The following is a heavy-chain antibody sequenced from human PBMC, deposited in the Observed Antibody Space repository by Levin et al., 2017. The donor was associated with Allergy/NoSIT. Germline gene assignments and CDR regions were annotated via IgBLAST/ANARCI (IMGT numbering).Heavy chain of an antibody. V-gene: IGHV4-34*01. J-gene: IGHJ4*02. Sequence: NPSETLSLTCAVYGGSFSDYYCSWIRQPPGKGLEWVGEIHPSGSTNYNASLQSRVTISVDTSKNQFSLRLSSVTAADTAVYYCARGRDAYKVGSVWGQGTLVTVSS. CDR1: GGSFSDYY. CDR3: ARGRDAYKVGSV. D-gene: IGHD5-24*01. CDR2: IHPSGST.